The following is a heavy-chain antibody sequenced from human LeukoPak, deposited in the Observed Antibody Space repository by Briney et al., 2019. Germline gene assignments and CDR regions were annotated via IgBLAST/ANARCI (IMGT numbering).Heavy chain of an antibody. CDR1: GGTFSSYA. D-gene: IGHD1-14*01. J-gene: IGHJ4*02. V-gene: IGHV1-69*04. CDR2: IIPILGIA. Sequence: GASVKVSCKASGGTFSSYAISWVRQAPGQGLEWMGRIIPILGIANYAQKFQGRVTITADKSTSTAYMELSSLRSEDTAVYYCARDLTAPGQFDYWGQGTLVTVSS. CDR3: ARDLTAPGQFDY.